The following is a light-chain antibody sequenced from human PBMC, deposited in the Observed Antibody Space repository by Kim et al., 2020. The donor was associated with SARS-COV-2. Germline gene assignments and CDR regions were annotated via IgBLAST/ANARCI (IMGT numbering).Light chain of an antibody. Sequence: PGKTARITCGGNNIGTKSVHWYQQKPGQAPVVVIYHDSDRPSGIPERFSGSNSGNTATLTISRAEAGDEADYYCQVWDSSSDHWVFGGGTKLSVL. CDR2: HDS. V-gene: IGLV3-21*01. CDR1: NIGTKS. J-gene: IGLJ3*02. CDR3: QVWDSSSDHWV.